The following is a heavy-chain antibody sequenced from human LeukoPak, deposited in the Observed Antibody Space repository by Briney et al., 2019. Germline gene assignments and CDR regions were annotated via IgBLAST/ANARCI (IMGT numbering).Heavy chain of an antibody. D-gene: IGHD4-23*01. CDR2: IASDGSST. V-gene: IGHV3-74*01. Sequence: GGSLRLSCAASGFTVSSYWMNWVRQAPGKGLVWVSRIASDGSSTTYADSVKGRFSISRDNAKNTLYLQMNSLRVEDTAVYYCARGRPRGNDYWGQGTLVTVSS. J-gene: IGHJ4*02. CDR3: ARGRPRGNDY. CDR1: GFTVSSYW.